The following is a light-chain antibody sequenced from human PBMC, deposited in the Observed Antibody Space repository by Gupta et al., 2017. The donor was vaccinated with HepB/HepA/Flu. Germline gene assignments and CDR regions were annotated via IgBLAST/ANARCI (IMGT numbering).Light chain of an antibody. J-gene: IGKJ4*01. Sequence: EIVLTQSPAILSLSPGERATLFCRTSQSVGTSLAWYQKKPGQPPRAVIYDSSNRATGVPARFSGSGSGTDFTLTISSLEPEDFAVYYCQQRTSWPVTFGGGTKVDVK. CDR2: DSS. CDR3: QQRTSWPVT. CDR1: QSVGTS. V-gene: IGKV3-11*01.